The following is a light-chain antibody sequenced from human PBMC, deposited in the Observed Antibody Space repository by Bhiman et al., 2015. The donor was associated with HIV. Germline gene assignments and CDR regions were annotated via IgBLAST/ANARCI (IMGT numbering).Light chain of an antibody. CDR3: SSYTGSNGMRFV. CDR2: ETI. CDR1: GSDIGADFD. V-gene: IGLV1-40*01. Sequence: SVLTQPPSVSGAPGQKITISCTGTGSDIGADFDVHWYQYLPGEVPRLLIYETINRPSGVPARFSGSKSGNTASLTVSGLQADDEGDYYCSSYTGSNGMRFVFGTGTKVTV. J-gene: IGLJ1*01.